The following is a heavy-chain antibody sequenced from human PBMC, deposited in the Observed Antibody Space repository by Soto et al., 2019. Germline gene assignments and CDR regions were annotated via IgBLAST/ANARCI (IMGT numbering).Heavy chain of an antibody. V-gene: IGHV3-30-3*01. CDR3: ARAYEGDYFDY. J-gene: IGHJ4*02. D-gene: IGHD3-16*01. CDR1: GFTFSSYA. Sequence: QVQLVESGGGVVQPGRSLRLSGAASGFTFSSYAMHWVRQAPGKGLEWVAVISYDGSNKYYADSVKGRFTISRENSKHTLYLQMNSLRAEDTAVYYCARAYEGDYFDYWGQGTLVTVSS. CDR2: ISYDGSNK.